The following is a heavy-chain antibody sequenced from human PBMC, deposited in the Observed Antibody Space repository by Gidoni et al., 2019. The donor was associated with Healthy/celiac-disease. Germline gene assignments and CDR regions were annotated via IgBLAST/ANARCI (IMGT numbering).Heavy chain of an antibody. V-gene: IGHV1-18*01. CDR3: ARDGVYCTGGVCYYYFDY. CDR1: GYTFTSYG. Sequence: QVQLVQSGAEVKKPGASVKVSCKAAGYTFTSYGISWVRQAPGQGLEWMGWLSAYNGNTNYAQKLQGRVTMTTDTSTSTAYMELRSLRSDDTAVYYCARDGVYCTGGVCYYYFDYWGQGTLVTVSS. J-gene: IGHJ4*02. D-gene: IGHD2-8*02. CDR2: LSAYNGNT.